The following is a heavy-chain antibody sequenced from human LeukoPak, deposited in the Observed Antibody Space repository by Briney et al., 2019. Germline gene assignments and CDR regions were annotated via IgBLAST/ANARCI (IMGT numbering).Heavy chain of an antibody. CDR2: ISGLDGTT. Sequence: RPGGSLRLSCAASGFTLGSYAMSWVRQAPGKGLQWVSSISGLDGTTFYAVSVKGRFTISRDSSKNTLYLQMNSLRAEDTAVYYCAKEHLGSYPDPNTENWFDPWGQGTLVTVSS. J-gene: IGHJ5*02. V-gene: IGHV3-23*01. D-gene: IGHD3-16*02. CDR1: GFTLGSYA. CDR3: AKEHLGSYPDPNTENWFDP.